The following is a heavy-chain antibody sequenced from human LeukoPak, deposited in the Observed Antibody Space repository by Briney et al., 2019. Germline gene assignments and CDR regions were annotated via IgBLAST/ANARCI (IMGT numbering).Heavy chain of an antibody. V-gene: IGHV3-23*01. D-gene: IGHD5-18*01. CDR3: AKDATAMVRPGYGMDV. CDR2: ISGSGGST. Sequence: GGSLRLSCAASGFTFSSYAMSWVRQAPGKGLEWVSAISGSGGSTYYADSVKGRFTISRDNSKNTLYLQMNRLRAEDTAVYYCAKDATAMVRPGYGMDVWGQGTTVTVSS. J-gene: IGHJ6*02. CDR1: GFTFSSYA.